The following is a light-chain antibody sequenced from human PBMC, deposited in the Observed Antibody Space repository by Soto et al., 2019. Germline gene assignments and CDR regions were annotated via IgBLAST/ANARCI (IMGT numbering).Light chain of an antibody. Sequence: QSALTQPPSASGSPGQSVTISCTGTSNDVGGYNYVSWYQQHPGKAPKLIIHGVTKRPSGVPDRFSGSKSGNTASLTVSGLQAEDEAEYYCSSYVVSKTLLFGGGTKLTVL. J-gene: IGLJ2*01. CDR1: SNDVGGYNY. CDR3: SSYVVSKTLL. CDR2: GVT. V-gene: IGLV2-8*01.